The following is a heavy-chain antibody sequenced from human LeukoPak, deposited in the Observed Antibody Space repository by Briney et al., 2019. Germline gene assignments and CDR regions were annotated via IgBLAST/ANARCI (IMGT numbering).Heavy chain of an antibody. D-gene: IGHD4-17*01. CDR2: IYSGGRT. CDR3: ASSTVTTFVTWFDS. J-gene: IGHJ5*01. CDR1: GFTVSSNY. V-gene: IGHV3-53*01. Sequence: GGSLRLSCAASGFTVSSNYKTWVRQAPGKGLEWVSVIYSGGRTFYADSVKGRFTISRDNSKNTLYLQMNSLRAEDSAVYYCASSTVTTFVTWFDSWGQGTLVTVSS.